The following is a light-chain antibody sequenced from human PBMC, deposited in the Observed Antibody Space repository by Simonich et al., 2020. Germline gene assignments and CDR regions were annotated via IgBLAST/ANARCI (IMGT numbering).Light chain of an antibody. Sequence: EIVMTQSPATLSVSPGERATLSCRASQSVSSSYLAWYQQKPGLAPRLLIYDASSRATGIPDRFSGSGSGTDFTLTISRLEPEDFAVYYCQQYGSSPFTFGGGTKVEIK. CDR2: DAS. J-gene: IGKJ4*01. CDR3: QQYGSSPFT. CDR1: QSVSSSY. V-gene: IGKV3D-20*01.